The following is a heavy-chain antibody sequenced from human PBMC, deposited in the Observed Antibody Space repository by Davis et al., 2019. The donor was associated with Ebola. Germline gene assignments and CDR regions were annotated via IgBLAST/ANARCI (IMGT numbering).Heavy chain of an antibody. J-gene: IGHJ4*02. CDR3: ARGKRYFDWLLPFDY. V-gene: IGHV1-69*06. CDR1: GYTFTSYY. CDR2: IIPIFGTA. D-gene: IGHD3-9*01. Sequence: AASVKVSCKASGYTFTSYYMHWVRQAPGQGLEWMGGIIPIFGTANYAQKFQGRVTITADKSTSTAYMELSSLRSEDTAVYYCARGKRYFDWLLPFDYWGQGTLVTVSS.